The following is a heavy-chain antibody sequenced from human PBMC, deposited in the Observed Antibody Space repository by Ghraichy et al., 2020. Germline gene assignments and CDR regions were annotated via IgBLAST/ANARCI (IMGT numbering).Heavy chain of an antibody. CDR1: GFSLSAAGVC. V-gene: IGHV2-70*17. J-gene: IGHJ6*01. CDR2: ITWDYSG. CDR3: ARSRGGRCYKNCFDR. D-gene: IGHD2-15*01. Sequence: SGPTLVKPTQTLTLTCAFSGFSLSAAGVCLSWFRQPPAKALEWLARITWDYSGFSSSSLKTRVTISKDTSNNQVVLTVANVGPVDTGTYYCARSRGGRCYKNCFDRWGEGTAV.